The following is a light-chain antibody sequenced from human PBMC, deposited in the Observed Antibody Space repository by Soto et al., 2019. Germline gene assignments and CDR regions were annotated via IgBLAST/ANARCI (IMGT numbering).Light chain of an antibody. J-gene: IGKJ2*01. CDR3: QQYSSYSPYT. V-gene: IGKV1-5*03. Sequence: DIQMTQSPSTLSASIGDRVTITCRASQTVYTWLAWYQQKPGTAPKLLIYEASTLHSGVPSRFTGSGSGTEFTPVISRLQPDDFATYYCQQYSSYSPYTFGQGTKVEI. CDR1: QTVYTW. CDR2: EAS.